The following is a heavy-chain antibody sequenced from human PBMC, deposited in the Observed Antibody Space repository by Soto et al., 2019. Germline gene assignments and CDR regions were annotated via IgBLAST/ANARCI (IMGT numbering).Heavy chain of an antibody. CDR2: IYYRGVT. CDR3: ARYFDYLYHFDY. V-gene: IGHV4-39*01. J-gene: IGHJ4*02. Sequence: SETLSLTYTVSDGSISSSSYYWGWIRQPPGKGLEWIGNIYYRGVTYYNPSLKSRVTISVDTSKNQFSLKLSSVTAADTAVYYCARYFDYLYHFDYWGQGTVVTVSS. CDR1: DGSISSSSYY. D-gene: IGHD3-9*01.